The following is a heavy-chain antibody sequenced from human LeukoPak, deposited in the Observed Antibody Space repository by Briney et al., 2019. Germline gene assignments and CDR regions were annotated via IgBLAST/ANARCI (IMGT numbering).Heavy chain of an antibody. Sequence: PGGSLRLSCAASGFTFSSSAMSWVRQAPGKGLEWVSAISNNGGYTYYADSVKGRFTISRDNSKNTLYLQMNSLRAEDTAVYYCARAALLRYFDWLYDYFDYWGQGTLVTVSS. D-gene: IGHD3-9*01. J-gene: IGHJ4*02. CDR1: GFTFSSSA. CDR3: ARAALLRYFDWLYDYFDY. CDR2: ISNNGGYT. V-gene: IGHV3-23*01.